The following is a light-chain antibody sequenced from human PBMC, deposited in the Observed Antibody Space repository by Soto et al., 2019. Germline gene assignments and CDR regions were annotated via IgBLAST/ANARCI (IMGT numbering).Light chain of an antibody. CDR3: QQYGSSRT. V-gene: IGKV3-20*01. Sequence: ESVFTQSPGTLSVSPGERATLSCRASQSVSSNLAWYQQKPGQAPRLLIYGASSRATGIPDRFSGSGSGTDFTLTIRRLEPEDFAVYYCQQYGSSRTFGQGTKVDIK. J-gene: IGKJ1*01. CDR1: QSVSSN. CDR2: GAS.